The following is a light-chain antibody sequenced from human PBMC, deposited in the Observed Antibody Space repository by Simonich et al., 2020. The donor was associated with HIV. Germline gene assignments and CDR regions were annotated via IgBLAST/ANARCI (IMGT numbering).Light chain of an antibody. CDR1: SSDVGSYNL. J-gene: IGLJ2*01. V-gene: IGLV2-14*02. CDR2: EGS. Sequence: QSALTQPASVSGSPGQSITISCTGTSSDVGSYNLVSWYQQHPGKAPQLMIYEGSKRATGVTNRYSGSKSGNTASLTISGLQAEDEANYYGSSYTRSNTLVFGGGTKLTVL. CDR3: SSYTRSNTLV.